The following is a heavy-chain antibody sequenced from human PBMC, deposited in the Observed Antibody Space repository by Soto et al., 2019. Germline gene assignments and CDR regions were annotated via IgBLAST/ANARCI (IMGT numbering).Heavy chain of an antibody. CDR2: VYYTGST. Sequence: SETLSLTCTVSGGSVSSGSYYWSWIRQPPGKGLEWIGRVYYTGSTNYNPSHKSRVTISADTSKNQFSLKLSSVTAADTAVYYCARVWGGAFDIWGQGTMVTVSS. D-gene: IGHD3-10*01. J-gene: IGHJ3*02. CDR3: ARVWGGAFDI. V-gene: IGHV4-61*01. CDR1: GGSVSSGSYY.